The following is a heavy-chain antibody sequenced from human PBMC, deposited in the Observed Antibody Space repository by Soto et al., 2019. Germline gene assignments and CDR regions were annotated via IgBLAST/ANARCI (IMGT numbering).Heavy chain of an antibody. J-gene: IGHJ4*02. CDR3: ARHHDS. Sequence: SETLSLTCTVSGFSISSYYWSWIRQPPGKGLEWIGYIYYSGSTNYNPSLKSRVTISVDTSKNRFSLKLSSATAADTAVYYCARHHDSWGQGTLVTVSS. CDR2: IYYSGST. CDR1: GFSISSYY. V-gene: IGHV4-59*08.